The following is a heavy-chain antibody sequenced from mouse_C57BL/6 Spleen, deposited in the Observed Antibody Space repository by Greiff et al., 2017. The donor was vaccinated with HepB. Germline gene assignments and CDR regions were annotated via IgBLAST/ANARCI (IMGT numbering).Heavy chain of an antibody. V-gene: IGHV1-82*01. D-gene: IGHD2-5*01. CDR1: GYAFSSSW. Sequence: QVQLKQSGPELVKPGASVKISCKASGYAFSSSWMNWVKQRPGKGLEWIGRIYPGDGDTNYNGKFKGKATLTADKSSSTAYMQLSSLTSEDSAVYVCARSEYSRYFDYWGKGTTLTVSS. CDR3: ARSEYSRYFDY. CDR2: IYPGDGDT. J-gene: IGHJ2*01.